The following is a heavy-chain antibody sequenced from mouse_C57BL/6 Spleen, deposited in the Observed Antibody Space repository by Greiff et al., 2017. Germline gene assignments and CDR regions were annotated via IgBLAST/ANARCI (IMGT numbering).Heavy chain of an antibody. CDR3: ARATVGADYAMDY. V-gene: IGHV1-53*01. Sequence: VQLQQPGTELVKPGASVKLSCKASGYTFTSYCMHWVKQSPGQGLEWIGNLTPSNGGTNYNAKFKSKATLTGDKSSSTAYMQLSSLTSEDSAFYYCARATVGADYAMDYWGQGTSVTVSS. J-gene: IGHJ4*01. D-gene: IGHD1-1*01. CDR2: LTPSNGGT. CDR1: GYTFTSYC.